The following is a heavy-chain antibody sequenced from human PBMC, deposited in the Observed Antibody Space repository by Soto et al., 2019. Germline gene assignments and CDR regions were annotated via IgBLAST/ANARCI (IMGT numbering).Heavy chain of an antibody. CDR2: ISYDGSNK. J-gene: IGHJ4*02. Sequence: QVQLAESGGGVVQPWRSLRLTCVASGFTFSNYAMHWVRQAPGKGLEWVAVISYDGSNKYYADSVKGRFTISRDNSKNTLYLQMNSLRAEDTAVYYCAREYCSGSSCYYIDYWGQGTLVTVSS. CDR1: GFTFSNYA. V-gene: IGHV3-30-3*01. CDR3: AREYCSGSSCYYIDY. D-gene: IGHD2-15*01.